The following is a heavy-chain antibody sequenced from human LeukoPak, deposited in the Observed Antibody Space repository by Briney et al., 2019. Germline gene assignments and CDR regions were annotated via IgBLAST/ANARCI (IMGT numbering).Heavy chain of an antibody. CDR1: GFTFSGYS. D-gene: IGHD1-26*01. CDR2: ISSSSSYI. V-gene: IGHV3-21*01. CDR3: ARDSGREEIWFDP. Sequence: GGSLRLSCAASGFTFSGYSMNWVRQAPGKGLEWVSSISSSSSYIYYADSVKGRFTISRDNAKNSLYLQMNSLRAEDTAVYYCARDSGREEIWFDPWGQRTLVTVSS. J-gene: IGHJ5*02.